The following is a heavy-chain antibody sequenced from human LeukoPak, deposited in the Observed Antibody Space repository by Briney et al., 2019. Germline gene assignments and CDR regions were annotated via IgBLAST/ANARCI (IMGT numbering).Heavy chain of an antibody. CDR2: MNPNSGNT. V-gene: IGHV1-8*01. J-gene: IGHJ4*02. D-gene: IGHD6-13*01. CDR1: GYTFTSYD. Sequence: ASVKVSCKAAGYTFTSYDINWVRQATGQGLEWMGWMNPNSGNTGYAQKFQGRVTMTRTTSISTAYMELNSLRSEDTAVYYCARGQYGSSWYDYWGQGTLVTVSS. CDR3: ARGQYGSSWYDY.